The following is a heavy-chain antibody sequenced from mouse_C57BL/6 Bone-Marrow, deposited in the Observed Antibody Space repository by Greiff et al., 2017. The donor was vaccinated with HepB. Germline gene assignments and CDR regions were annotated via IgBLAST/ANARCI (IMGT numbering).Heavy chain of an antibody. D-gene: IGHD1-1*01. CDR1: GYTFTSYW. CDR2: IDPNSGGT. CDR3: ARNWDYGSSYEWYFDV. V-gene: IGHV1-72*01. Sequence: QVQLQQSGAELVKPGASVKLSCKASGYTFTSYWMHWVKQRPGRGLEWIGRIDPNSGGTKYNEKFKSKATLTVDKPSSTAYMQLSSLTSEDSAVYYCARNWDYGSSYEWYFDVWGTGTTVTVSS. J-gene: IGHJ1*03.